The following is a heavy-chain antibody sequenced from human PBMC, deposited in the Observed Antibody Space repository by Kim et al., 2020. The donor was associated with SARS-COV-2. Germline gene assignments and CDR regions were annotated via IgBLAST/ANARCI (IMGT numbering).Heavy chain of an antibody. D-gene: IGHD4-17*01. J-gene: IGHJ2*01. V-gene: IGHV4-59*09. Sequence: LKSRVTISIDTYKNQFSLRLSSVTAADTAVYYCSRGDADYGDYVGTWYFDLWGRGTLVTVSS. CDR3: SRGDADYGDYVGTWYFDL.